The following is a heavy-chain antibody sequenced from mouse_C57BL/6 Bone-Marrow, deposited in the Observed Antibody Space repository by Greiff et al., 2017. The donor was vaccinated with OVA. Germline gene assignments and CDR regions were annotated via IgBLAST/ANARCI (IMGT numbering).Heavy chain of an antibody. CDR2: IYPRSGNT. V-gene: IGHV1-81*01. CDR1: GYTFTSYG. J-gene: IGHJ4*01. D-gene: IGHD1-1*01. CDR3: ARITTVVAYYYAMDY. Sequence: QVQLQQSGAELARPGASVKLSCKASGYTFTSYGISWVKQRTGQGLEWIGEIYPRSGNTYYNEKFKGKATLTADQSSSTAYMELRSLTSEDSAVYFCARITTVVAYYYAMDYWGQGTSVTVSS.